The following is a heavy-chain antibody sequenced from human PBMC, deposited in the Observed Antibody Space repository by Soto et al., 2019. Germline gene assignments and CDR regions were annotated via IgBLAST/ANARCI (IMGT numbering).Heavy chain of an antibody. V-gene: IGHV5-51*01. CDR1: GYSFTSYW. CDR3: ARQLHCSGCSCDAFDM. Sequence: PGESLKISCKGSGYSFTSYWIGWVRQMPGKGLEWMGIIYPGDSDTRYSPSFQGQVTVSADKSISTAYLQWSSLKASDTAMYYCARQLHCSGCSCDAFDMWGQGTMVTVSS. J-gene: IGHJ3*02. D-gene: IGHD2-15*01. CDR2: IYPGDSDT.